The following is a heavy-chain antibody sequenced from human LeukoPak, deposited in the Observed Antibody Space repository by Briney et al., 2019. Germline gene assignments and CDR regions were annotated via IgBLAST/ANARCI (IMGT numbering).Heavy chain of an antibody. V-gene: IGHV3-49*04. Sequence: GGSLRLSCTASGFTFGDYAMSWVRQAPGKGLEWVGFIRSKAYGGTTEYAASVKGRFTISRDDSKSIAYLQMNSLKTEDTAVYYCTRDRRPDFVGATRFDYWGQGTLVTVSS. CDR3: TRDRRPDFVGATRFDY. J-gene: IGHJ4*02. CDR2: IRSKAYGGTT. CDR1: GFTFGDYA. D-gene: IGHD1-26*01.